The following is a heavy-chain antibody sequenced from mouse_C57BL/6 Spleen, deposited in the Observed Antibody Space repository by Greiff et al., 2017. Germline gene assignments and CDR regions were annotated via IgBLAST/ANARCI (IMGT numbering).Heavy chain of an antibody. V-gene: IGHV1-59*01. CDR2: IDPSDSYT. Sequence: QVQLQQPGAELVRPGTSVKLSCKASGYTFTSYWMHWVKQRPGQGLEWIGVIDPSDSYTNYNQKFKGKATLTVDTSSSTAYMQRSSLTSEDSAVYYCAREAGRYFDVWGTGTTVTVSS. CDR3: AREAGRYFDV. D-gene: IGHD3-2*02. J-gene: IGHJ1*03. CDR1: GYTFTSYW.